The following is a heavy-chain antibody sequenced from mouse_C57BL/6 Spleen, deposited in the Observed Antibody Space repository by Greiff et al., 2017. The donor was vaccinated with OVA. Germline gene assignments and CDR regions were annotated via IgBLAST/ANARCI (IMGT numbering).Heavy chain of an antibody. D-gene: IGHD1-1*01. V-gene: IGHV1-80*01. CDR2: VYPGDGDT. CDR1: GYAFSSYW. J-gene: IGHJ4*01. CDR3: ARSRAGVAHYAMDY. Sequence: QVQLQQSGAELVKPGASVKISCNVSGYAFSSYWLNRVKQRSGKGLEWNGQVYPGDGDTNYNGKFKGKATLTADKSSSTAYMQLSRLTSEDSAVYFCARSRAGVAHYAMDYWGQGTSVTVSS.